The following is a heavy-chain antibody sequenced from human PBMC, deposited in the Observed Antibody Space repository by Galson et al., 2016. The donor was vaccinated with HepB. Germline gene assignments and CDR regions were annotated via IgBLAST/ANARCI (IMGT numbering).Heavy chain of an antibody. CDR1: GGTFSTYA. J-gene: IGHJ4*02. D-gene: IGHD6-13*01. Sequence: SVKVSCKATGGTFSTYAISWVRQAPGQGLEWMGGIIPMFGSPNYTQKFQGRLTITADESTSTAYMELTSLRSEDTGLYFWASGRGSWHLFAYWGQGTLVTVSS. CDR2: IIPMFGSP. V-gene: IGHV1-69*13. CDR3: ASGRGSWHLFAY.